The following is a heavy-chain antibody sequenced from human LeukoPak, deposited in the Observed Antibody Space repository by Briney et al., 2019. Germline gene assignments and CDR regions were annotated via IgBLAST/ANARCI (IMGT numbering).Heavy chain of an antibody. CDR1: GFTFDDYA. Sequence: PGGSLRLSCAASGFTFDDYAMRWVRQAPGKGLEWVSLISGDGGSTYYADSVKGRFTISRDNSKNSLYLQMNSLRTEDTALYYCAKDIPHYDDSSGFYGDYFDYWGQGTLVTVSS. CDR3: AKDIPHYDDSSGFYGDYFDY. J-gene: IGHJ4*02. CDR2: ISGDGGST. D-gene: IGHD3-22*01. V-gene: IGHV3-43*02.